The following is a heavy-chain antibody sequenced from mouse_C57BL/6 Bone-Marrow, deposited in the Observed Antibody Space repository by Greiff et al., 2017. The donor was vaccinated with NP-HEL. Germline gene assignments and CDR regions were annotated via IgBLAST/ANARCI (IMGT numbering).Heavy chain of an antibody. D-gene: IGHD2-3*01. CDR2: IYPGSGST. CDR1: GYTFTSYW. J-gene: IGHJ3*01. CDR3: AREDGYYPAWFAY. Sequence: QVQLQQSGAELVKPGASVKMSCKASGYTFTSYWITWVKQRPGQGLEWIGDIYPGSGSTNYNEKFTSKATLTVDTSSSTAYMQLSSLTSEDSAVYYCAREDGYYPAWFAYWGQGTLVTVSA. V-gene: IGHV1-55*01.